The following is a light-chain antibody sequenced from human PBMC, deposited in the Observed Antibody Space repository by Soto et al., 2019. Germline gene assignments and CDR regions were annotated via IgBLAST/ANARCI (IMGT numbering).Light chain of an antibody. CDR1: SSDIGGYNS. J-gene: IGLJ2*01. V-gene: IGLV2-14*03. CDR2: DVS. Sequence: QSALTQPASVSGSPGQSITISCTGTSSDIGGYNSVSWYQQHPGKAPKLMVYDVSIRPSGVSNRFSGSKSGNTASLTISGLQAEDEADYYCSSYTISITLVFGGGTKLTVL. CDR3: SSYTISITLV.